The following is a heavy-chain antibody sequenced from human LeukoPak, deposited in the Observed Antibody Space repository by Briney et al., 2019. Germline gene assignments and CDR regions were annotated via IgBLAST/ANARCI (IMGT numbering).Heavy chain of an antibody. CDR2: IYHSGST. D-gene: IGHD3-9*01. V-gene: IGHV4-4*02. CDR1: GGSVSSSNW. Sequence: SGTLSLTCAVSGGSVSSSNWWTWVRQPPGKGLEWIGEIYHSGSTKYNPSLKSRVTISVDKSKNQFPLKLPSVTAADTAVYYCARVAGHFDLPYWGQGTLVTVSS. J-gene: IGHJ4*02. CDR3: ARVAGHFDLPY.